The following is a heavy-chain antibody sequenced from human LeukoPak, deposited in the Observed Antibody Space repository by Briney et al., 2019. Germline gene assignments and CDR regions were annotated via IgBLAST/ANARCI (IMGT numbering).Heavy chain of an antibody. V-gene: IGHV4-30-4*01. CDR3: ARAKSQRGYTYGPHTYFDY. CDR2: IYYSGST. CDR1: GGSISSGDYS. Sequence: SETLSLTCTVSGGSISSGDYSWSWIRQPPGQGLEWIVYIYYSGSTYYNPSLKSRVTISVDTSQKQFSLKLNSVTAADTAVYYCARAKSQRGYTYGPHTYFDYWGQGTLVT. D-gene: IGHD5-18*01. J-gene: IGHJ4*01.